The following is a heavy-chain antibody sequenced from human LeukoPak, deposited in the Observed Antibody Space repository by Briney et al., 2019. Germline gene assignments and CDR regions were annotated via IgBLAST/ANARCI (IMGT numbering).Heavy chain of an antibody. CDR3: ARVPWWELRVGSYFDY. D-gene: IGHD1-26*01. CDR2: INPNSGGT. Sequence: GASVKVSCKASGYTFTGYYMHWVRQAPGQGLEWMGWINPNSGGTNYAQKFQGRVTMTRDTSISTAYMELSRLRSDDTAVYYCARVPWWELRVGSYFDYWGQGTLVTVSS. J-gene: IGHJ4*02. CDR1: GYTFTGYY. V-gene: IGHV1-2*02.